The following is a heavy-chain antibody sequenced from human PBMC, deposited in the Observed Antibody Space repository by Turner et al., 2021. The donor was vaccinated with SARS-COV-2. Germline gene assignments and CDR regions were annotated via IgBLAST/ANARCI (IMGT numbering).Heavy chain of an antibody. Sequence: QVQLVQSGAEVKKPGASVKVSCKASGYTFTSYDINWVRQATGPGLEGMGWMNPNRGYTGYAQKFQGRVTMTRNTSISTAYMELSSLRSEDTAVYYCARTFTAMVRVDYWGQGTLVTVSS. CDR1: GYTFTSYD. D-gene: IGHD5-18*01. CDR2: MNPNRGYT. J-gene: IGHJ4*02. V-gene: IGHV1-8*01. CDR3: ARTFTAMVRVDY.